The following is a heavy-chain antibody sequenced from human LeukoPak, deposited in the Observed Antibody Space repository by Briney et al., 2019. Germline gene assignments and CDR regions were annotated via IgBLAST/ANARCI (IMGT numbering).Heavy chain of an antibody. Sequence: GGSLRLSCSASGFTFSSYAMHWVRQAPGKGLEYVSAISSNGGSTYYADSVKGRFTISRDNSKNTLYLQMSSLRAEDTAVYYCARGTPYYYGMDVWGQGTTVTVSS. CDR3: ARGTPYYYGMDV. J-gene: IGHJ6*02. CDR2: ISSNGGST. V-gene: IGHV3-64D*06. CDR1: GFTFSSYA.